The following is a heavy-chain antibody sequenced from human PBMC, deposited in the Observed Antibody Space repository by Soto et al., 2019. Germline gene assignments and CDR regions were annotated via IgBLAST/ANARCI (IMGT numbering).Heavy chain of an antibody. Sequence: RGESLKISCKGSGYSFTSYWIGWVRQMPGKGLEWMGIIYPGDSDTRYSPSFQGQVTISADKSISTAYLQWSSLKASDTAMYYCARPPCGCLSAAGPHDAFYIWGKGTL. CDR3: ARPPCGCLSAAGPHDAFYI. D-gene: IGHD6-13*01. CDR1: GYSFTSYW. V-gene: IGHV5-51*01. CDR2: IYPGDSDT. J-gene: IGHJ3*02.